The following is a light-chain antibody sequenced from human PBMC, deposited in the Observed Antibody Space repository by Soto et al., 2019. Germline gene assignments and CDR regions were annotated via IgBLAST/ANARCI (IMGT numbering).Light chain of an antibody. J-gene: IGKJ5*01. CDR1: QSVSSY. V-gene: IGKV3-11*01. CDR2: DAS. CDR3: QQRSNWPPL. Sequence: EIVLTQSPATLSLSPGERATLSCRASQSVSSYLAWYQQKPGQAPRLLIYDASKRATGIPARFSGSGSGTDFTLTISSXEPEDFAVYNCQQRSNWPPLFGQGTRLEIK.